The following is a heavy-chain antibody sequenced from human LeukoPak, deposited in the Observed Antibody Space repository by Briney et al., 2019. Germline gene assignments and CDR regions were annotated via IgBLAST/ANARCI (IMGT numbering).Heavy chain of an antibody. V-gene: IGHV3-21*01. D-gene: IGHD3-3*01. J-gene: IGHJ4*02. Sequence: GGSLRLSCAASGLTFSSYEMSWVRQAPGEGLEWVSSISSTSTYIYYADAMKGRFTVSRDNAKNSLHLQMNSLRAEDTAVYYCARGQAITIFGVVPDFDYWGQGTLVTVSS. CDR2: ISSTSTYI. CDR3: ARGQAITIFGVVPDFDY. CDR1: GLTFSSYE.